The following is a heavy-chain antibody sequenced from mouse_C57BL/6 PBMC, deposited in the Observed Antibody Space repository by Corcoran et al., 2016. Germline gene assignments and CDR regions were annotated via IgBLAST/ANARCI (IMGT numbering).Heavy chain of an antibody. CDR3: ASHYYGRSYWYFDV. D-gene: IGHD1-2*01. J-gene: IGHJ1*03. CDR1: GYTFTTYG. V-gene: IGHV9-3*01. Sequence: QIQLVQSGPELKKPGETVKISCKASGYTFTTYGMSWVKQAPGKGLKWMGWINTYSGVPTYADDFKGRFAFSLETSASTAYLQINNLKNEDTATYFCASHYYGRSYWYFDVWGTGTTVTVSS. CDR2: INTYSGVP.